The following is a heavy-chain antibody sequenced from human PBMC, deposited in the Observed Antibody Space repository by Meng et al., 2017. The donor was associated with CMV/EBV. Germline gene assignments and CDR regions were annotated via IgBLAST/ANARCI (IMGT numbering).Heavy chain of an antibody. CDR3: ARDGCSSTSCYRVDWFDP. D-gene: IGHD2-2*02. V-gene: IGHV4-39*07. CDR1: SISSSIYS. CDR2: IYYSGST. Sequence: SISSSIYSWGWIRQSPGKGLEWIGSIYYSGSTYYNPSLKSRVTISVDTSKNQFSLKLSSVTAADTAVYYCARDGCSSTSCYRVDWFDPWGQGTLVTAPQ. J-gene: IGHJ5*02.